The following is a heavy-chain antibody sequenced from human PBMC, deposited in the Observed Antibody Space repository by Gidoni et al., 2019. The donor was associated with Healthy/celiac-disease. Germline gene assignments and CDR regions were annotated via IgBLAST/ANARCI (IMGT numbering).Heavy chain of an antibody. V-gene: IGHV3-23*01. CDR1: VFPFCRYA. D-gene: IGHD6-13*01. CDR2: MSGSGCST. CDR3: AKDRGSSSWPPFFDY. J-gene: IGHJ4*02. Sequence: EVQLLQSGGGLVQSGGSLRLSCGLSVFPFCRYAMSWVRQAPGKGLEGVAAMSGSGCSTYYADSVKGRFTISRENSKNTLYLQMNRLRAEDTAGYYCAKDRGSSSWPPFFDYWGQGTLVTVSS.